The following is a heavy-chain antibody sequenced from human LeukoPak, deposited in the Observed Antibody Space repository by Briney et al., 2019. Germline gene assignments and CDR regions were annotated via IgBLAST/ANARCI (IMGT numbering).Heavy chain of an antibody. Sequence: ASVKVSCKVSGYTLTELSMHWVRQAPGKGLEWMGGFDPEDGETICAQKFQGRVTMTEDTSTDTAYMELSSLRSEDTAVYYCEGFGDYYDSSGYRDYWGQGTLVTVSS. CDR2: FDPEDGET. J-gene: IGHJ4*02. V-gene: IGHV1-24*01. CDR3: EGFGDYYDSSGYRDY. CDR1: GYTLTELS. D-gene: IGHD3-22*01.